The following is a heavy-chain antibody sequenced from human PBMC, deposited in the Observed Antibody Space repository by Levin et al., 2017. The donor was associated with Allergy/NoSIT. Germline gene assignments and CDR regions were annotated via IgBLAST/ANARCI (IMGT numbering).Heavy chain of an antibody. V-gene: IGHV3-21*01. J-gene: IGHJ5*02. CDR1: GFTFSSYS. D-gene: IGHD1-26*01. Sequence: GGSLRLSCAASGFTFSSYSMNWVRQAPGKGLEWVSSISSSSSYIYYADSVKGRFTISRDNAKNSLYLQMNSLRAEDTAVYYCARDPGGLPSHWFDPWGQGTLVTVSS. CDR3: ARDPGGLPSHWFDP. CDR2: ISSSSSYI.